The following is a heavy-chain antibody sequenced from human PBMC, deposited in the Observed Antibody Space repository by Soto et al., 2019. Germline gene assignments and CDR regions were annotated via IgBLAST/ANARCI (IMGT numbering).Heavy chain of an antibody. CDR2: ISGPGGTT. CDR3: AADRALAVADWFDP. CDR1: GFAFSTYG. Sequence: PWGSLRLSCAASGFAFSTYGMTWVRQAPGKGLEWVSSISGPGGTTYYADSVKGRFTISRDNSRNTLYLQMHSLRPDDTAVYYCAADRALAVADWFDPWGQGTLVTVSS. J-gene: IGHJ5*02. V-gene: IGHV3-23*01. D-gene: IGHD6-19*01.